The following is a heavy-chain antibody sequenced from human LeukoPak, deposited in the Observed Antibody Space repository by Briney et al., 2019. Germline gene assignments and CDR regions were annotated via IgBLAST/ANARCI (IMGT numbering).Heavy chain of an antibody. J-gene: IGHJ4*02. Sequence: GRSLRLSCAASGFTFTTYAMSWVRRAPGQGLEWVSAITGSGAHTYYADSVKGRFTISRDNSKNTLYLHMNSLRAEDTAIYFCAKDLTVGIRGIMDYWGQGTLVTCSS. V-gene: IGHV3-23*01. D-gene: IGHD3-10*01. CDR2: ITGSGAHT. CDR1: GFTFTTYA. CDR3: AKDLTVGIRGIMDY.